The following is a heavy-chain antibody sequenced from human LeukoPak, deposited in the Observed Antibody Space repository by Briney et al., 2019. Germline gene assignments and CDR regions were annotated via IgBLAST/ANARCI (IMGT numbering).Heavy chain of an antibody. V-gene: IGHV4-34*01. CDR1: GELMRTFF. J-gene: IGHJ4*02. Sequence: SETLSLTCAVYGELMRTFFWNWIRQPPGEGLEWIGDTSDRGTTTYNSAVKSRVTISLDTSKRRFSLTLTSVTAADTAVYYCTRGKTVTFENWGQGSLVTVSS. D-gene: IGHD2-21*02. CDR3: TRGKTVTFEN. CDR2: TSDRGTT.